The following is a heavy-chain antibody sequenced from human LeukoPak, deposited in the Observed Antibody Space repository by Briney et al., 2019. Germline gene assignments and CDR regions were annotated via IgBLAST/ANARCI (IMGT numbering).Heavy chain of an antibody. D-gene: IGHD7-27*01. Sequence: ASVKVSCKASGYTFINYYIHWVRQAPGQGVEWMGLINPGGGSTTYSQKFQGRVTMTRDTSTNTVYMELNSLRSEDTALYYCARARTGDSDYWGQGTLVTVSS. CDR2: INPGGGST. CDR1: GYTFINYY. CDR3: ARARTGDSDY. J-gene: IGHJ4*02. V-gene: IGHV1-46*01.